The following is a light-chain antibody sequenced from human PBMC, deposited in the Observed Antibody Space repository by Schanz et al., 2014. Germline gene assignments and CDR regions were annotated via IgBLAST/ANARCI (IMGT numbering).Light chain of an antibody. CDR1: SSDVGSYDL. V-gene: IGLV2-23*01. CDR3: CSYADGSTLI. CDR2: EGS. J-gene: IGLJ2*01. Sequence: QSVLTQPASVSGSPGQSITISCTGTSSDVGSYDLVSWYQQHPGKAPKLMIYEGSKRPSGVSNRFSGSKSGNTASLTISGLQAEDEADYYCCSYADGSTLIFGGGTKLTVL.